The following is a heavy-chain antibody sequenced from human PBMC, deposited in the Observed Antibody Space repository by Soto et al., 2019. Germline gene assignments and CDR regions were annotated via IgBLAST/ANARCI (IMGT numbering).Heavy chain of an antibody. V-gene: IGHV1-18*04. CDR2: ISAYNGNT. CDR1: GYTFTSYG. J-gene: IGHJ6*02. CDR3: AREDIVVVPPAIGYYYGMDV. D-gene: IGHD2-2*02. Sequence: GASVKVSCKASGYTFTSYGISWVRQAPGQGLEWMGWISAYNGNTNYAQKLQGRVTMTTDTSTSTAYMELRSLRSDDTAVYYCAREDIVVVPPAIGYYYGMDVWGQGTTVTVSS.